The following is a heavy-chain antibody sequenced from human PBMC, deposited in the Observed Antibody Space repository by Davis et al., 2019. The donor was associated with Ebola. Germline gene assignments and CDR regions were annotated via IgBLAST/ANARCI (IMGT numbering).Heavy chain of an antibody. V-gene: IGHV3-23*01. Sequence: CYADSVKGRFTISRDNSNNTLYLQMSSLRAEDTAIYYCAKAPRSYFYFYYMDVWGKGTTVTVSS. CDR3: AKAPRSYFYFYYMDV. J-gene: IGHJ6*03.